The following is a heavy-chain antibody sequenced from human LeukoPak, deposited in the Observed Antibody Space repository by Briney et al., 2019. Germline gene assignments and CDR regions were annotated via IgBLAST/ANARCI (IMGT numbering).Heavy chain of an antibody. Sequence: SETLSLTCTVSGGSISSYYWSWIRQPPGKGLEWIGYIYYSGSTNYNPSLKSRVTISVDTSKNQFSLELSSVTAADTAVYYCARHPRIAVAGIGDMDVRGNGTTVTVSS. CDR2: IYYSGST. J-gene: IGHJ6*03. V-gene: IGHV4-59*08. CDR3: ARHPRIAVAGIGDMDV. D-gene: IGHD6-19*01. CDR1: GGSISSYY.